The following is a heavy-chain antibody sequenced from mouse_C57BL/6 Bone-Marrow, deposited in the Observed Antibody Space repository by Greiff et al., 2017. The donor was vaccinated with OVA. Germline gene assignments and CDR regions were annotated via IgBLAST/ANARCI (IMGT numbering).Heavy chain of an antibody. CDR3: ASLRHFDV. Sequence: EVQLQQSGAELVKPGASVKLSCTASGFNIKDYYMHWVKQRTEQGLEWIGRIDPEDGETKYASKFQGKATITADTSSNTAYLQLSSLTSEDTAVYYCASLRHFDVWGRGTTVTVTS. V-gene: IGHV14-2*01. CDR2: IDPEDGET. D-gene: IGHD2-12*01. J-gene: IGHJ1*03. CDR1: GFNIKDYY.